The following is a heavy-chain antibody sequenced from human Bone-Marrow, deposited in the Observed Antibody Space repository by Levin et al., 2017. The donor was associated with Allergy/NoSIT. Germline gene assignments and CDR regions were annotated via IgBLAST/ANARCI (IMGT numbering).Heavy chain of an antibody. D-gene: IGHD2-2*01. Sequence: GGSLRLSCAASGFTFSSSWMSWVRQAPGKGLEWVANIKQDGSEQYYVDSVEGRFTISRDNAKNSLYLEMNSLRAEDTAVYYCARDFTPGSRYCTVTGCSKTVQQSGHFDLWGRGTLVTVSS. CDR1: GFTFSSSW. CDR2: IKQDGSEQ. V-gene: IGHV3-7*01. J-gene: IGHJ2*01. CDR3: ARDFTPGSRYCTVTGCSKTVQQSGHFDL.